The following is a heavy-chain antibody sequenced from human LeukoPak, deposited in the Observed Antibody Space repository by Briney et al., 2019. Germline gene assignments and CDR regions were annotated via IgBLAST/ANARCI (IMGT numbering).Heavy chain of an antibody. J-gene: IGHJ5*02. D-gene: IGHD6-19*01. CDR2: IIPIFGTA. CDR3: AVAGIAVAVGEAWFDP. CDR1: GGTFSSYA. Sequence: SVKVSCKASGGTFSSYAISWVRQAPGQGLEWMGGIIPIFGTANYAQKFQGRVTITADESTSTAYMELSSLRSEDTAVYYCAVAGIAVAVGEAWFDPWGQGTLVTVSS. V-gene: IGHV1-69*13.